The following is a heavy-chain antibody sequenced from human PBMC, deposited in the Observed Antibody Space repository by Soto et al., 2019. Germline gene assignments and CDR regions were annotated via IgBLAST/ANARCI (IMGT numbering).Heavy chain of an antibody. V-gene: IGHV4-31*03. CDR3: ARGGDGFDL. Sequence: QVRLQESGPGLVRPSQTLSLTCSVSGDSLTIGGHYWTWIRQHPVKGLEWIGYIYHSWRTYYRPSLKSRVTISVDTSENKSSLKLTSMTAADTAVYYCARGGDGFDLWGQGKMVTVSS. J-gene: IGHJ3*01. CDR1: GDSLTIGGHY. CDR2: IYHSWRT.